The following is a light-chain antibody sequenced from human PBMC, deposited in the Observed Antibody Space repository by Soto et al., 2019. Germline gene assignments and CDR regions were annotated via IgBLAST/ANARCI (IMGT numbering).Light chain of an antibody. CDR2: GAS. CDR1: QSVNDNY. J-gene: IGKJ1*01. Sequence: EIVLTQSPGTLSLSLRERATLSCRASQSVNDNYLAWYQHKPGQAPRLLIYGASSRAPGIPDRFSGSGSGTDFTLTISRLEPEDFAIYYCQQYAASPRTFGQGTQVEVK. V-gene: IGKV3-20*01. CDR3: QQYAASPRT.